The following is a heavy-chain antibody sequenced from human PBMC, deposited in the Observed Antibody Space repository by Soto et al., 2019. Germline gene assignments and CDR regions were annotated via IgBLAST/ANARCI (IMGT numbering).Heavy chain of an antibody. V-gene: IGHV1-2*02. CDR1: GYTFTGYY. CDR2: INPNSGGT. CDR3: ARGTYYKGAWFDP. D-gene: IGHD3-10*01. Sequence: ASVNVSCKASGYTFTGYYMHWVRQAPGQGLEWMGWINPNSGGTNYAQKFQGRVTMTRDTSISTAYMELSRLRSDDTAVYYCARGTYYKGAWFDPWGQGTLVTVSS. J-gene: IGHJ5*02.